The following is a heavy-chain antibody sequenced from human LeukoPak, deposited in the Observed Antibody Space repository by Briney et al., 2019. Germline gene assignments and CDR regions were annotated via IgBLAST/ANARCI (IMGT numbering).Heavy chain of an antibody. CDR1: GGTFSSYA. D-gene: IGHD2-21*02. CDR2: IIPIFGTA. V-gene: IGHV1-69*13. Sequence: SVKVSCKASGGTFSSYAISWVRQAPGQGLEWMGGIIPIFGTANYAQKFQGRVTITADEFTSTAYMELSSLRSEDTAVYYCASPHSPYCGGDCYLGYWGQGTLVTVSS. CDR3: ASPHSPYCGGDCYLGY. J-gene: IGHJ4*02.